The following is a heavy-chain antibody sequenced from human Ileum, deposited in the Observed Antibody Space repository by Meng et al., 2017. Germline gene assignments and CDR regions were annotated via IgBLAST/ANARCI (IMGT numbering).Heavy chain of an antibody. CDR2: ISAYNGNT. J-gene: IGHJ6*02. Sequence: ASVKVSCKASGYTFTSYGISWVRQAPGQGLEGMGWISAYNGNTNYAQKLQGRVTMTTDTSTSTAYMELRSLRSDDTAVYYCARDGHYYGSGSYKYYYYGMDVWGQGTTVTVSS. CDR3: ARDGHYYGSGSYKYYYYGMDV. V-gene: IGHV1-18*01. D-gene: IGHD3-10*01. CDR1: GYTFTSYG.